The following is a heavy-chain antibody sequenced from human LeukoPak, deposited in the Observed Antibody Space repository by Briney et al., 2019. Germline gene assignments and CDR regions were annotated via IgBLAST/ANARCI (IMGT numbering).Heavy chain of an antibody. CDR3: ARVGAHGSLCSGGSCDYFDY. V-gene: IGHV4-30-4*01. CDR1: GGSISSGDYY. Sequence: SETLSLTCTVSGGSISSGDYYWSWIRQPPGKGLEWIGYIYYSGSTYYNPSLKSRVTISVDTSKNQFSLKLSSVTAADTAVYYCARVGAHGSLCSGGSCDYFDYWGQGTLVTVSS. D-gene: IGHD2-15*01. CDR2: IYYSGST. J-gene: IGHJ4*02.